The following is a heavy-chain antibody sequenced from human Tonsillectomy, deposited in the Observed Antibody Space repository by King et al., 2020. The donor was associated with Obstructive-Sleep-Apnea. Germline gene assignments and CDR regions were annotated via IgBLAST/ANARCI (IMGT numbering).Heavy chain of an antibody. D-gene: IGHD2-21*02. CDR3: AKGRNTVTAFFDY. CDR2: ISWNSGSI. Sequence: VQLVESGGDLVQPGRSLRLSCAASGFNFEDYAMHWVRQAPGKGLEWVSGISWNSGSIGYADSVKGRFTISRGNAKNSLYLQMDSLRAEDTALYYCAKGRNTVTAFFDYWGQGTPVTVSS. CDR1: GFNFEDYA. V-gene: IGHV3-9*01. J-gene: IGHJ4*02.